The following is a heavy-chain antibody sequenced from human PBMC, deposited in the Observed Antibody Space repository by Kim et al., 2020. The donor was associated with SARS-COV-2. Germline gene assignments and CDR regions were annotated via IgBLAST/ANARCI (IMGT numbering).Heavy chain of an antibody. Sequence: SETLSLTCTASGGSISSYYWSWIRQPAGKGLEWIGRIYTSGSTNYNPSLKSRVTMSVDTSKNQFSLKLSSVTAADTAVYYCARDSSEYSSSSSWYFDLWGRGTLVTVSS. CDR3: ARDSSEYSSSSSWYFDL. D-gene: IGHD6-6*01. CDR2: IYTSGST. V-gene: IGHV4-4*07. CDR1: GGSISSYY. J-gene: IGHJ2*01.